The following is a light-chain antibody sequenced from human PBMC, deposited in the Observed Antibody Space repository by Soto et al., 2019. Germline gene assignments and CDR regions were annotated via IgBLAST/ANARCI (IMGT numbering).Light chain of an antibody. CDR2: DVS. CDR3: RQRSNRPRFT. Sequence: EIVLTQSPATLSLSPGERATLSCRASQSVDNYLAWYQQKPGQAPRLLIYDVSNRATGTPARFSGSGSGTDFTLSISSLEPEDFAVYYCRQRSNRPRFTFGPGTKVDI. CDR1: QSVDNY. J-gene: IGKJ3*01. V-gene: IGKV3-11*01.